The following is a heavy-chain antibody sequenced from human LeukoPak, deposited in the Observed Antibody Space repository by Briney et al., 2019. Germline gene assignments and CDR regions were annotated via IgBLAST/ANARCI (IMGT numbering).Heavy chain of an antibody. Sequence: ASVKVSCKVSGYTLTELSMHWVRQAPGKGLEWMGGFDPEDGGTIYAQKFQGRVTMTEDTSTDTAYMELSSLRSEDTAVYYCATVAAAGYYGSGSYPYDYWGQGTLVTVSS. J-gene: IGHJ4*02. D-gene: IGHD3-10*01. CDR3: ATVAAAGYYGSGSYPYDY. CDR2: FDPEDGGT. CDR1: GYTLTELS. V-gene: IGHV1-24*01.